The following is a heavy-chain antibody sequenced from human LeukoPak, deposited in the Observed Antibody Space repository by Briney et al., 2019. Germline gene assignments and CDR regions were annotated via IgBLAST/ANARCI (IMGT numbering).Heavy chain of an antibody. CDR2: FYYSGST. CDR1: GETVSSAGYY. Sequence: SETLSLTCTVSGETVSSAGYYWSWIRQHPGKGLEWIGNFYYSGSTYYNPTLKSRLTISLDTSKSQFSLKVTSVTAADMAVYYCARGGIAARLMYGFQNWFDPWGQGTLVTVSS. D-gene: IGHD6-6*01. CDR3: ARGGIAARLMYGFQNWFDP. J-gene: IGHJ5*02. V-gene: IGHV4-31*03.